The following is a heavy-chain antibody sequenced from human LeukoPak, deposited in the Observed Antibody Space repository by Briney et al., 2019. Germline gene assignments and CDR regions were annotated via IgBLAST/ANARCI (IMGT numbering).Heavy chain of an antibody. J-gene: IGHJ3*02. CDR3: ATIVVVVAATPLRAFDI. CDR1: GFTFSSYG. D-gene: IGHD2-15*01. Sequence: GGTLRLSCAAYGFTFSSYGMNWVRQAPGKGLEWVSSISSSSSYIYYADSVKGRFTISRDNAKNSLYLQMNSLRAEDTAVYYCATIVVVVAATPLRAFDIWGQGTMVTVSS. CDR2: ISSSSSYI. V-gene: IGHV3-21*01.